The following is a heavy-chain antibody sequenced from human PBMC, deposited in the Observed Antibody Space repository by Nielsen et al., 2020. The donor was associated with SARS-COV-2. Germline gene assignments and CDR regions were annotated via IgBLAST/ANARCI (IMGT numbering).Heavy chain of an antibody. J-gene: IGHJ4*02. V-gene: IGHV5-10-1*01. CDR3: ARHLYSSGWYDFDY. D-gene: IGHD6-19*01. CDR2: IDPSDSYT. Sequence: KVSCKGSGYSFTSYWISWVRQMPGKGLEWMGRIDPSDSYTNYSPSFQGHVTISADKSISTAYLQWSSLKASDTAMYYCARHLYSSGWYDFDYWGQGTLITVSS. CDR1: GYSFTSYW.